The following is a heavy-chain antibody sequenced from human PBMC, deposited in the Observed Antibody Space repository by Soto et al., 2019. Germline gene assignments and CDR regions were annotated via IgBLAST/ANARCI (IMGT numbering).Heavy chain of an antibody. J-gene: IGHJ2*01. CDR2: INWNSRSI. CDR1: GFTFDDFA. Sequence: EVQLVESGGGLGQPGTSLRLSCAASGFTFDDFAMHWVRQAPGKGLEWVAGINWNSRSIDYADSVKGRFIISRDNAKKSIYLQLHNLRNEDTAFYYCAKDRRAMNWYFDLWGRGTLVVVSS. CDR3: AKDRRAMNWYFDL. V-gene: IGHV3-9*01.